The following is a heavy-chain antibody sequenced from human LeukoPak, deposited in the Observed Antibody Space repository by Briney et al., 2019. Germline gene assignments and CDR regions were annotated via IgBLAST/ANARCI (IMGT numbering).Heavy chain of an antibody. J-gene: IGHJ6*02. Sequence: ASVKVSCKASGYTFTGYYMHWVRQAPGQGLEWMGWISAYNGNTNYAQKLQGRVTMTTDTSTSTAYMELRSLRSDDTAVYYCARDPGLRRWEPMGVWGQGTTVTVSS. V-gene: IGHV1-18*04. D-gene: IGHD1-26*01. CDR3: ARDPGLRRWEPMGV. CDR1: GYTFTGYY. CDR2: ISAYNGNT.